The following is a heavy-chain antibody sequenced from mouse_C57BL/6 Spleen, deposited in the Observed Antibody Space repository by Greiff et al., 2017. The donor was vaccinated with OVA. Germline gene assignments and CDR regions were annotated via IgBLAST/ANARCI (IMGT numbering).Heavy chain of an antibody. CDR1: GFSLTSYG. CDR3: ARNVFYSNYGYFDY. J-gene: IGHJ2*01. V-gene: IGHV2-2*01. D-gene: IGHD2-5*01. CDR2: IWSGGRT. Sequence: VKLMESGPGLVQPSQSLSITCTVSGFSLTSYGVHWVRQSPGKGLEWLGVIWSGGRTDYNAAFISRLSISKDNSKSQVFFKMNSLQADDTAIYYCARNVFYSNYGYFDYWGQGTTLTVSS.